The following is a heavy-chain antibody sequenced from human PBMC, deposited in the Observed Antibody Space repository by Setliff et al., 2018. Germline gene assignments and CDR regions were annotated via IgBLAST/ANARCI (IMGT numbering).Heavy chain of an antibody. V-gene: IGHV1-18*01. Sequence: ASVKVSCKASGYPFTNYGITWVRQAPGQGLEWLGWISTYNVNTTYAQKLQDRVTMTTDTSTSTAYMELRSLRSYDTAVYYCARRNFYYGSSGFALYYYYMDVWGKGTTVTV. D-gene: IGHD3-22*01. CDR1: GYPFTNYG. CDR2: ISTYNVNT. J-gene: IGHJ6*03. CDR3: ARRNFYYGSSGFALYYYYMDV.